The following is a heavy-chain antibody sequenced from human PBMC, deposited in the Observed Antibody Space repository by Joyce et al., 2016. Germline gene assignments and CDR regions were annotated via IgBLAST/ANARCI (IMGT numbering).Heavy chain of an antibody. V-gene: IGHV1-69*01. Sequence: QVHLVQSGAEVTRPGSSVKLSCKTSGGNFRSYALNWVRKSPGQGLEWMGGIIPLFGAPSYAQKFQGRITLTADDSTTTVYMQLGSLTSADTAVYYCARDQVRGSIDSAFEYWGQGALVTVSS. D-gene: IGHD3-10*01. CDR2: IIPLFGAP. CDR3: ARDQVRGSIDSAFEY. CDR1: GGNFRSYA. J-gene: IGHJ4*02.